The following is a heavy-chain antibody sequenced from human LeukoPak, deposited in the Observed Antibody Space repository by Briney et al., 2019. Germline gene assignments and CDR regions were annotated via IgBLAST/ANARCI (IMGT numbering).Heavy chain of an antibody. CDR3: ARQGDSCSGSSCYARTIDY. CDR1: GGSISSSNYL. D-gene: IGHD2-15*01. Sequence: PSETLSLTCTVSGGSISSSNYLWGWIRQPPGKGLEWIGSIYYSGSTYHNPSFKSRLTISVDTSKNQFSLRLSSVTAADTAMYYCARQGDSCSGSSCYARTIDYWGQGTLVTVSS. CDR2: IYYSGST. J-gene: IGHJ4*02. V-gene: IGHV4-39*01.